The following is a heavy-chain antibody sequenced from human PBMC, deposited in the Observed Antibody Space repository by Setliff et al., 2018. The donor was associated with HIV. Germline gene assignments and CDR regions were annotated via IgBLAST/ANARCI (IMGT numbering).Heavy chain of an antibody. CDR3: AKTYGSGSYYKSPVDY. Sequence: PGGSLRLSCAASGFTFSSYGMHWVRQAPGKGLEWVAFIRYDGSNKYYADSVKGRFTISRDNSKNTLYLQMNSLRAEDTAVYYCAKTYGSGSYYKSPVDYWGQGTLVTVSS. D-gene: IGHD3-10*01. CDR2: IRYDGSNK. J-gene: IGHJ4*02. V-gene: IGHV3-30*02. CDR1: GFTFSSYG.